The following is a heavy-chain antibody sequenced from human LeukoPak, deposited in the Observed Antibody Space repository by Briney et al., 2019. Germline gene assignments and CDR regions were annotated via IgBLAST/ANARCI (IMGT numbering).Heavy chain of an antibody. CDR2: IWYDGSNK. V-gene: IGHV3-33*01. CDR1: GFTFSSYG. J-gene: IGHJ6*02. D-gene: IGHD3-10*01. Sequence: SGGSLRLSCAASGFTFSSYGIHWVRQAPGKGLEWVAVIWYDGSNKYYADSVKGRFTISRDNSKNTLYLQMNSLRAEDTAVYYCAREDYYGSGPYYYYGMDVWGQGTTVTVSS. CDR3: AREDYYGSGPYYYYGMDV.